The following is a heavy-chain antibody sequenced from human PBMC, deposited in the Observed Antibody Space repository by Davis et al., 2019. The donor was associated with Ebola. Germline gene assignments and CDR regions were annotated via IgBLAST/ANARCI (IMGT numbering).Heavy chain of an antibody. CDR2: IKQDGSEK. V-gene: IGHV3-7*01. D-gene: IGHD6-13*01. Sequence: GGSLRLSCAASGFTFSSYGMHWVRQAPGKGLEWVANIKQDGSEKYYVDSVKGRFTISRDNAKNSLYLQMNSLRAEDTAVYYCARDGAAAGYDWGQGTLVTVSS. CDR1: GFTFSSYG. CDR3: ARDGAAAGYD. J-gene: IGHJ4*02.